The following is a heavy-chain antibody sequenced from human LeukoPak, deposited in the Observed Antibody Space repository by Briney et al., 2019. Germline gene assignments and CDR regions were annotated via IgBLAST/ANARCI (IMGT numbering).Heavy chain of an antibody. J-gene: IGHJ6*03. CDR2: IYYSGST. V-gene: IGHV4-59*01. D-gene: IGHD1-26*01. Sequence: SETLSLTCTVSGGSISSYYWSWIRQPPGKGLEWIGYIYYSGSTNYNPSLKSRVTISVDTSKNQFSLKLSSVTAADTAVYYCARGEWENYYYYMDVWGKGTTVTISS. CDR3: ARGEWENYYYYMDV. CDR1: GGSISSYY.